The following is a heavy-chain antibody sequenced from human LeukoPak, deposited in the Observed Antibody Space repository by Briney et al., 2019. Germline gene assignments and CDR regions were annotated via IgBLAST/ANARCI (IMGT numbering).Heavy chain of an antibody. V-gene: IGHV4-38-2*02. CDR2: IYHSGST. J-gene: IGHJ3*02. CDR1: GYSISSGYY. D-gene: IGHD1-26*01. CDR3: ARDGAGGAFDI. Sequence: SETLSLTCTVSGYSISSGYYWGWIRQPPGKGLEWTGSIYHSGSTYYNPSLKSRVTISVDTSKNQFSLKLSSVTAADTAVYYCARDGAGGAFDIWGQGTMVTVSS.